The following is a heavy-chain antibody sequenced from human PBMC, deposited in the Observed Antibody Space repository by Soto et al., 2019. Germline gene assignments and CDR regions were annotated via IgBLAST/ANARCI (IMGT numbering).Heavy chain of an antibody. CDR3: ASHIAAAQVRYNWFDP. D-gene: IGHD6-13*01. V-gene: IGHV1-69*13. CDR1: GGTFSSYA. Sequence: ASVKVSCKASGGTFSSYAISWVRQAPGQGLEWMGGIIPIFGTANYAQKFQGRVTITADESTSTAYMELSSLRSEDTAVYYCASHIAAAQVRYNWFDPWGQGTLVTVSS. J-gene: IGHJ5*02. CDR2: IIPIFGTA.